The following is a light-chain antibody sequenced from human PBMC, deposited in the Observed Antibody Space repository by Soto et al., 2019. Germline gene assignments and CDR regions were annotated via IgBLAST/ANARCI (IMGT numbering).Light chain of an antibody. J-gene: IGKJ4*01. CDR3: QQSYIAHLT. CDR1: QSISTY. V-gene: IGKV1-39*01. Sequence: DIQMTQSPSSLFASVGDRVSITCRASQSISTYLNWYQQKPGKAPKLLIYAPSTLQSGVPSRFSGDGSGTDFTLTISSLQPEDFATYYCQQSYIAHLTFGGGTKVDIK. CDR2: APS.